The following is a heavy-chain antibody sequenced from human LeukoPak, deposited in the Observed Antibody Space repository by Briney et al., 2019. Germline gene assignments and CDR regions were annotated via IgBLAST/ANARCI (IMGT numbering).Heavy chain of an antibody. D-gene: IGHD3-22*01. J-gene: IGHJ3*02. CDR1: GYTFTSYG. CDR2: ISAHNGNT. V-gene: IGHV1-18*01. CDR3: ARDFYDSSGDTYAFDI. Sequence: GASVKVSCKASGYTFTSYGTSWVRQAPGQGLEWMGWISAHNGNTNYAQKLQGRVTTTTDTSTSTAYMELRSLRSDDTAVYYCARDFYDSSGDTYAFDIWGQGTMVTVSS.